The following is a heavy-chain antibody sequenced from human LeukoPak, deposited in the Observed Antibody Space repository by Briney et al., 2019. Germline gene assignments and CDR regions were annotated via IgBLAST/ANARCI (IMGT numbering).Heavy chain of an antibody. J-gene: IGHJ4*02. CDR2: TNGATGNT. Sequence: ASVKVSCKASVYTFTNYALHWVRQAPGQSLEWMGWTNGATGNTRFSQDFQGRLTITIDTSASTGYVELSSLRSEDTAVYYCARSPGGNARTWLDYWGQGTLVTVSS. CDR3: ARSPGGNARTWLDY. D-gene: IGHD4-23*01. V-gene: IGHV1-3*02. CDR1: VYTFTNYA.